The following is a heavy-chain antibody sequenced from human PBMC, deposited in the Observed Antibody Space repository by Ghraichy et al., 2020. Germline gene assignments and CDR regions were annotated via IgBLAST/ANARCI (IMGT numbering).Heavy chain of an antibody. V-gene: IGHV4-59*01. CDR3: ARGDYGGIDAFDI. CDR1: GGSISIYF. CDR2: IYYSGST. J-gene: IGHJ3*02. Sequence: SETLSLTCAVSGGSISIYFWSWIRQPPGKGLEWIGYIYYSGSTNYNPSLKSRLTISVDTSKNQFSLKLSSVTAADTAVYYCARGDYGGIDAFDIWGQGTMVTVSS. D-gene: IGHD4-23*01.